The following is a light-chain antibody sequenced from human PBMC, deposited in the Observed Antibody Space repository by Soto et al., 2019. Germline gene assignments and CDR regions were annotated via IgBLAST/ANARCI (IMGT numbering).Light chain of an antibody. CDR2: GND. J-gene: IGLJ3*02. V-gene: IGLV1-47*01. Sequence: QSVLTQPPSMSGTPGQWVTISCSGSSSNIGSNHVYWYQQVPGTAPKLLIYGNDERPSGVPDRFSGSKSGTSASLAISGLRSEDEADYYCAAWDDSLSGWVFGGGTQLTVL. CDR3: AAWDDSLSGWV. CDR1: SSNIGSNH.